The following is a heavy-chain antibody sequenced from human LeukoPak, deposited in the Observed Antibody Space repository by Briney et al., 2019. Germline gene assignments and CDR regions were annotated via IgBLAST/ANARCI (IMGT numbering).Heavy chain of an antibody. CDR1: EFTFSNYE. CDR3: ARDRGFGKSLYYYYGMDV. D-gene: IGHD3-10*01. J-gene: IGHJ6*02. Sequence: GGSLRLSCVASEFTFSNYEMNWVRQAPGKGLEWVSYISSSGTTIYYADPVKGRVTISRDNAKNSLYLQMNSLRADDTAVYYCARDRGFGKSLYYYYGMDVWGQGTTVTVSS. V-gene: IGHV3-48*03. CDR2: ISSSGTTI.